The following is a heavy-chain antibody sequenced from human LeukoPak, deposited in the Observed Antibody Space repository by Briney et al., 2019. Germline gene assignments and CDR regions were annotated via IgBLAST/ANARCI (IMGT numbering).Heavy chain of an antibody. J-gene: IGHJ4*02. Sequence: PGGSLRLSCAASGFTFSTHAMHWVRQAPGKGLEWVAIISYDESNKYYADSVKGRFTVPRDNSRNTLYLKMNSLRAEDTAVYYCARGPGDTAFPTPYDYWGQGSLVTVSS. CDR1: GFTFSTHA. CDR3: ARGPGDTAFPTPYDY. CDR2: ISYDESNK. V-gene: IGHV3-30-3*01. D-gene: IGHD5-18*01.